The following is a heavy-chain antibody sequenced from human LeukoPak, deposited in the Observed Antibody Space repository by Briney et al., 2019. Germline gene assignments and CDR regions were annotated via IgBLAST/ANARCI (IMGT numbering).Heavy chain of an antibody. D-gene: IGHD3-10*01. CDR2: IYSSGST. V-gene: IGHV4-31*03. Sequence: SETLSLTCTVSAGSITSGGYYWSWIRQHPGKGLEWIGYIYSSGSTYYKPSLKGRLSISADTSKNQFSLKLSSVTAADTAVYYCASGEETRPYYFDYWGQGTLVTVSS. J-gene: IGHJ4*02. CDR1: AGSITSGGYY. CDR3: ASGEETRPYYFDY.